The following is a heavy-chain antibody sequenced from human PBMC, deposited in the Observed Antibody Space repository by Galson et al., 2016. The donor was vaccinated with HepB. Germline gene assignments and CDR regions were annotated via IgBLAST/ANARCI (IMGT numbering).Heavy chain of an antibody. D-gene: IGHD1-26*01. CDR3: ARLSSVGLDS. CDR2: IYPGDSDA. CDR1: GYDFTSYY. Sequence: QSGAEVKKPGESLKISCQASGYDFTSYYIDWVRQIPGKGLEWKGHIYPGDSDARYSPSFQGEVTMSVDKSLSTTYLQWNSLKASDTAIYYCARLSSVGLDSWGQGTLVTVSS. J-gene: IGHJ4*02. V-gene: IGHV5-51*01.